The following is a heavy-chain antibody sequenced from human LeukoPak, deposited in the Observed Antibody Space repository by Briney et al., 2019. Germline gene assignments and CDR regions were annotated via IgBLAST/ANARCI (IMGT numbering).Heavy chain of an antibody. CDR1: GFTFSSYE. CDR2: ISSSGSTI. J-gene: IGHJ4*02. CDR3: ARARRVVVVPAAIDY. D-gene: IGHD2-2*01. Sequence: GGSLRLSCAASGFTFSSYEMNWVRQAPGKGLEWVSYISSSGSTIYYADSVKGRFTISRDNAKNSLYLQMNSLRAEDTAVYYCARARRVVVVPAAIDYWGQGTLVTVSS. V-gene: IGHV3-48*03.